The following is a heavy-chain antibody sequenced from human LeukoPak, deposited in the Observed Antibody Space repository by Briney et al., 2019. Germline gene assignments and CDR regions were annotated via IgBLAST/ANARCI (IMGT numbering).Heavy chain of an antibody. Sequence: GGSLRLSCAASGFTFSSYWMSWVGQAPGKALEGVANIKQDGSEKYYVDSVKGRFTISRDNTKNSLYLQMNSLRAEDTAVSYCARDHQLGAPMEDVWGQGTMVTVSP. J-gene: IGHJ3*01. D-gene: IGHD6-6*01. CDR3: ARDHQLGAPMEDV. CDR2: IKQDGSEK. CDR1: GFTFSSYW. V-gene: IGHV3-7*01.